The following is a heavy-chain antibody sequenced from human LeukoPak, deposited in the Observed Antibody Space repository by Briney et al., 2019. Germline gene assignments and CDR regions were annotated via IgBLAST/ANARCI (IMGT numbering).Heavy chain of an antibody. CDR3: AKRDRGGWFDP. CDR1: GGSIRSHH. V-gene: IGHV4-59*11. Sequence: PSETLSLTCTVSGGSIRSHHWTWVRQTPGKGLEWIGYTFYTGATYYNPSLRSRVTISIDTSKNQFSLKVTSVTTADTAVYYCAKRDRGGWFDPWGEGTLVTV. J-gene: IGHJ5*02. CDR2: TFYTGAT.